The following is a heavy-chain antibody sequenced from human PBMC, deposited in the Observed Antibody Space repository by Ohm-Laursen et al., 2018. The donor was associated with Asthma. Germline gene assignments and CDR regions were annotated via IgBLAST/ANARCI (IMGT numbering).Heavy chain of an antibody. CDR1: GFTFSSYS. Sequence: SLRLSCSASGFTFSSYSMNWVRQAPGKGLEWVSYISSSSSTIYYADSVKGRFTISRDNSKNTLYLQMNSLKAEDTAVYYCAKDRSLIAVTGREYYFDNWGQGTLVTVSS. CDR3: AKDRSLIAVTGREYYFDN. D-gene: IGHD6-19*01. J-gene: IGHJ4*02. CDR2: ISSSSSTI. V-gene: IGHV3-48*01.